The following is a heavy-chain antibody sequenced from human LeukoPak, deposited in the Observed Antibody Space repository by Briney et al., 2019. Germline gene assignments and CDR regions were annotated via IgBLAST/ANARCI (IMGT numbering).Heavy chain of an antibody. V-gene: IGHV3-74*01. Sequence: PGGSLRLSCAASGFTFSSYWMHWVRQAPGKGLVWVSRINSDGSSTSYADSVKGRFTISRDNAKNTLYLQMNSLRAEDTAVYYCARVSIAAAGGIDYWGQGTLVTVSS. CDR1: GFTFSSYW. CDR3: ARVSIAAAGGIDY. J-gene: IGHJ4*02. CDR2: INSDGSST. D-gene: IGHD6-13*01.